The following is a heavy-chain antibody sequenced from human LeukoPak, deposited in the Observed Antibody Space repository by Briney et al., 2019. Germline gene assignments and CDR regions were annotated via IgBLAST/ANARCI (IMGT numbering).Heavy chain of an antibody. Sequence: PSETLSLTCTVSGGSISSSSYYWGWIRQPPGKGLEWIGSIYYSGSTYYNPSLKSRVTISVDTSKNQFSLKLSSVTAADTAVYYCARDYYDSSGYYSLGDYWGQGTLVTVSS. CDR1: GGSISSSSYY. J-gene: IGHJ4*02. V-gene: IGHV4-39*07. D-gene: IGHD3-22*01. CDR2: IYYSGST. CDR3: ARDYYDSSGYYSLGDY.